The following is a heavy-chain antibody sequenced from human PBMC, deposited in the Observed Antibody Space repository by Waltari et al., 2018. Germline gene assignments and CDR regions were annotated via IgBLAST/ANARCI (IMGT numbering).Heavy chain of an antibody. CDR2: SIPIVGTA. V-gene: IGHV1-69*05. CDR3: QTGKGGAFDI. J-gene: IGHJ3*02. Sequence: QVQLVQSGAEVKKPGSSVKVSCKASGGTFSSYAISGVRQAPGQGLEWMGGSIPIVGTANYAQKCQGRVTITTDESTSTAYMELSSLRSEDTAVYYCQTGKGGAFDIWGQGTMVTVSS. CDR1: GGTFSSYA.